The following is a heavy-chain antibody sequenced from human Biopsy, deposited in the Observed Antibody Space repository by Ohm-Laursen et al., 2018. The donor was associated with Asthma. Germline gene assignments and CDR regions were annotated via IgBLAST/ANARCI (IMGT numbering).Heavy chain of an antibody. J-gene: IGHJ6*02. V-gene: IGHV1-69*13. CDR3: ARCQVGYSSGWSLLLKKIYYSGMDV. D-gene: IGHD6-19*01. Sequence: ASVKVSCKAPGGTFSNFAISWVRQAPGRRLEWLGGIMTVFGTTNYAQKFQGRVTITADESTSTAYMEVTSLRYEDTAIYYCARCQVGYSSGWSLLLKKIYYSGMDVWGQGTAVTVSS. CDR1: GGTFSNFA. CDR2: IMTVFGTT.